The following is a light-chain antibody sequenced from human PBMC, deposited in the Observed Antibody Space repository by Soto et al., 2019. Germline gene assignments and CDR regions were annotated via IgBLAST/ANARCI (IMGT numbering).Light chain of an antibody. CDR1: QTVASSL. Sequence: EIVLTQSPGTLSLSPGERATLSCRASQTVASSLLAWYQQKPGQAPRLLIYGASSRATAIPDRFSGSGSGTDFTLTINRLEPEDFAVYFCQQYGDSPRTFGQGTKVDNK. CDR2: GAS. CDR3: QQYGDSPRT. V-gene: IGKV3-20*01. J-gene: IGKJ1*01.